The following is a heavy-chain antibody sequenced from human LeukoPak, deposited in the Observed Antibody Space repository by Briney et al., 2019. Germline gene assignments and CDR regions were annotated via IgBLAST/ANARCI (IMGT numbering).Heavy chain of an antibody. D-gene: IGHD1-26*01. CDR3: ARQGVVGATGFDF. CDR2: IYYSGST. CDR1: GGSISEISYS. J-gene: IGHJ4*02. Sequence: LETLSLTCSVSGGSISEISYSWGWIRQPPGKRLEWIGNIYYSGSTNNNPSLESRVVISVDTSRNQFSLTLTSVTATDTAVYYCARQGVVGATGFDFWGQGFLVTVSS. V-gene: IGHV4-39*01.